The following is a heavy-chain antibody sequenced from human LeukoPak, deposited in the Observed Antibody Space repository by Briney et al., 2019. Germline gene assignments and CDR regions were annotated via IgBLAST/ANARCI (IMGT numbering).Heavy chain of an antibody. D-gene: IGHD3-10*01. Sequence: PGGSLRLSCAASGFTFSNYAMSWVRQAPGRGLEWVSAVSGSGAIAYYTDSVKGRFTISRDNSKNTLYLQMNSLRAEDTAVYYCARVGRSHRMVRGALYYFDYWGQGTLVTVSS. CDR2: VSGSGAIA. CDR3: ARVGRSHRMVRGALYYFDY. CDR1: GFTFSNYA. J-gene: IGHJ4*02. V-gene: IGHV3-23*01.